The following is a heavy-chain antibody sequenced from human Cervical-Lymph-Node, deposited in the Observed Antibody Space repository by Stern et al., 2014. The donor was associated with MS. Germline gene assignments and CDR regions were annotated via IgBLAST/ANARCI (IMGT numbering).Heavy chain of an antibody. CDR2: ISRSGSMT. CDR1: GFILSSYG. J-gene: IGHJ6*02. V-gene: IGHV3-48*01. D-gene: IGHD4-11*01. CDR3: ARDLDYSDYIDYGMDV. Sequence: EMQLVESGGDLVQPGGSLRLSCTASGFILSSYGMNWVRQAPGKGLEWLSYISRSGSMTFYADSVKGRISVSRDNAKNSLYLQMNRLRAADTAVYYCARDLDYSDYIDYGMDVWGQGTTVTVSS.